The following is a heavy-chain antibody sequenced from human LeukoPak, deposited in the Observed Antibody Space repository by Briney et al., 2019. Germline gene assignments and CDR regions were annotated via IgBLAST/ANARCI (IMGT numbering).Heavy chain of an antibody. CDR3: AKDRGQIYYNYHMDV. CDR2: LGGGGIDT. V-gene: IGHV3-23*01. Sequence: PGGSLRLSCAASGFTFSNYAMSWVRQAPGKGLEWVSTLGGGGIDTYYADSVKGRFTISRDNSKNTLYPQMNSLRAEDTAVYYCAKDRGQIYYNYHMDVWGKGTTVTVSS. CDR1: GFTFSNYA. D-gene: IGHD3-10*01. J-gene: IGHJ6*04.